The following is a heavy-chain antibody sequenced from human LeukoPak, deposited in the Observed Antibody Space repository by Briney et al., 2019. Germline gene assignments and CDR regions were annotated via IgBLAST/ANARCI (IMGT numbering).Heavy chain of an antibody. CDR2: ISGSGGST. J-gene: IGHJ4*02. V-gene: IGHV3-23*01. CDR3: AKGLAVAGHFDY. D-gene: IGHD6-19*01. CDR1: GFTFSSHA. Sequence: GGSLRLSCAASGFTFSSHAMSWVRQAPGKGLEWVSAISGSGGSTYYADSVKGRFTISRDKSKNTLYLQMNSLRAEDTAVYYCAKGLAVAGHFDYRGQGTLVTVSS.